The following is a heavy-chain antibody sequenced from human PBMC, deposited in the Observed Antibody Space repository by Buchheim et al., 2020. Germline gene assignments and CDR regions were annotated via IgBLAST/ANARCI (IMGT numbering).Heavy chain of an antibody. V-gene: IGHV3-48*01. CDR1: GFTFSSYS. J-gene: IGHJ6*02. D-gene: IGHD1-14*01. CDR2: ISSSSSTI. CDR3: ESLVTGSLRSDYYYYGMDV. Sequence: EVQLVESGGGLVQPGGSLRLSCAASGFTFSSYSMNWVRQAPGKGLEWVSYISSSSSTIYYADSVKGRFTIFRDNAKNSLYLQMNSLRAEDTAVYYCESLVTGSLRSDYYYYGMDVWGQGTT.